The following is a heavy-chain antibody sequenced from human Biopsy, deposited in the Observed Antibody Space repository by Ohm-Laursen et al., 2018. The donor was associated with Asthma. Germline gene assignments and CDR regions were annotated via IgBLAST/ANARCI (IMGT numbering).Heavy chain of an antibody. CDR1: GGYIDSHDWS. Sequence: SQTLSLTCTVSGGYIDSHDWSWCWIRQSPGKGLQWLGYAHFSGSTHYNPSLDRRIRMSVGTSKSQVSLSLTSVSAADTAVYFCARVRRYGDIFFGMDVWGQGTTVTVSS. CDR3: ARVRRYGDIFFGMDV. V-gene: IGHV4-30-4*01. CDR2: AHFSGST. J-gene: IGHJ6*01. D-gene: IGHD4-17*01.